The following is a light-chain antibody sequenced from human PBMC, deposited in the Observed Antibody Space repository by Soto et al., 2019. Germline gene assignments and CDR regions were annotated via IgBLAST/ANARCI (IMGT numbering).Light chain of an antibody. CDR3: QSYDSSLSAVV. CDR2: GNS. J-gene: IGLJ2*01. CDR1: SSNIGAGYD. V-gene: IGLV1-40*01. Sequence: QSVLTQPPSVSGAPGQRVTFSCTGSSSNIGAGYDVHWYQQLPGTAPKLLIYGNSNRPSGVPDRFSGSKSGTSASLAITGLQAEDEGNYYCQSYDSSLSAVVFGGGTQLTVL.